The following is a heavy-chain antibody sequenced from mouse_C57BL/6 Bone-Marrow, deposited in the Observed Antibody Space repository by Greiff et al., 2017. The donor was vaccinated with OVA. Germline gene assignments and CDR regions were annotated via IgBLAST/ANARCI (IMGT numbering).Heavy chain of an antibody. V-gene: IGHV5-4*01. CDR2: ISDGGGYT. CDR1: GFTFSSYA. CDR3: AREAGY. Sequence: EVQVVESGGGLVKPGGSLKLSCAASGFTFSSYAMSWVRQTPGQRLEWVATISDGGGYTYYPDNVKGRFTISRDNAKNNLYLQMSNLKSEDTAMYYCAREAGYWGQGTTLTVSA. J-gene: IGHJ2*01.